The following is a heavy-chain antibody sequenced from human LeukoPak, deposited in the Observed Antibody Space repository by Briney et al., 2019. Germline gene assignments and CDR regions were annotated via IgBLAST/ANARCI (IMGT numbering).Heavy chain of an antibody. CDR2: INPSGGST. CDR3: ARSWVVAPSSSGMDV. J-gene: IGHJ6*02. D-gene: IGHD2-15*01. Sequence: ASVKVSCKASGYTFTSYYMHWVRQAPGQGLEWMGIINPSGGSTSYAQKFQGRVTMTRDTSTSTVYMELSSLRSEDTAVYYCARSWVVAPSSSGMDVWGQGTTVTVSS. CDR1: GYTFTSYY. V-gene: IGHV1-46*01.